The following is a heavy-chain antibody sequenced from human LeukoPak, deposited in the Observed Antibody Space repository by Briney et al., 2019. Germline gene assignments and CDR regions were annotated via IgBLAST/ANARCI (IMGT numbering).Heavy chain of an antibody. CDR3: ARDRGYYDSSGYYSPWNWFDP. CDR1: GFTFSSYG. J-gene: IGHJ5*02. Sequence: GRSLRLSCAASGFTFSSYGMHWVRQAPGKGLEWVAVIWYDGRNKYYADSVKGRFTISRDNSKNTLYLQMSSLRAEDTAVYYCARDRGYYDSSGYYSPWNWFDPWGQGTLVTVSS. D-gene: IGHD3-22*01. CDR2: IWYDGRNK. V-gene: IGHV3-33*01.